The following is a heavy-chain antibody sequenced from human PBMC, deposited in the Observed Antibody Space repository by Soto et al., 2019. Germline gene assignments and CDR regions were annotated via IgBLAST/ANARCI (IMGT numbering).Heavy chain of an antibody. V-gene: IGHV1-18*01. Sequence: QVQLVQSGAEVKKPGASVKVSCKASGYTFTSYGISWVRQAPGQGLEWMGWISAYNGNTNYAQKLQGRVTTTTDTSTSTAYMELRSLRYDDTAVYYCARGEHRSGSYYYCGMDVWGQETTVTVSS. CDR3: ARGEHRSGSYYYCGMDV. CDR2: ISAYNGNT. J-gene: IGHJ6*02. D-gene: IGHD1-26*01. CDR1: GYTFTSYG.